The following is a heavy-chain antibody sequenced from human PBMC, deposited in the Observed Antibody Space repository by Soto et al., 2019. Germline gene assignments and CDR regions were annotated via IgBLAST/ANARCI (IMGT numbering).Heavy chain of an antibody. CDR2: IFYSGST. V-gene: IGHV4-39*01. D-gene: IGHD3-16*01. CDR1: GGSIRTHSYY. Sequence: QLRLQESGPGQVKPSETLSLTCTVSGGSIRTHSYYWGWIRQPPGKGLEWLGSIFYSGSTYYNPSLKRRLTMSVDTSKNQFSLKLTSVTAADTAVYYCARRPNPHLIGHFDFWGQGTLVSVSS. CDR3: ARRPNPHLIGHFDF. J-gene: IGHJ4*02.